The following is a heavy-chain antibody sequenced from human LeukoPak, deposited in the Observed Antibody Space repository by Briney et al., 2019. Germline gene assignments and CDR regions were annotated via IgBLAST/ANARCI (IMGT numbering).Heavy chain of an antibody. CDR3: ARECTMVRGVMGDAFDI. V-gene: IGHV3-11*04. CDR1: GFTFSDYY. Sequence: GSLRLSCAASGFTFSDYYVSWIRQAPGKGLEWVSYISSSGSTIYYADSVKGRFTISRDNAKNSLYLQMNSLRAEDTAVYYCARECTMVRGVMGDAFDIWGQGTMVTVSS. D-gene: IGHD3-10*01. J-gene: IGHJ3*02. CDR2: ISSSGSTI.